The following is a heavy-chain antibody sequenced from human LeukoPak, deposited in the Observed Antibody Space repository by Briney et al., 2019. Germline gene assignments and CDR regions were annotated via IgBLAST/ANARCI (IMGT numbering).Heavy chain of an antibody. CDR2: ISSSSSYI. CDR1: GFTFSAYG. Sequence: PGGSLRLSCAASGFTFSAYGMNWVRQAPEKGLEWVSYISSSSSYIYYADSVKGRFTISRDNAKNSLYLQMNSLRAEDTAVYCCARDFESSRRLRHIDYWGQGTLVTVSS. D-gene: IGHD4-17*01. CDR3: ARDFESSRRLRHIDY. J-gene: IGHJ4*02. V-gene: IGHV3-21*01.